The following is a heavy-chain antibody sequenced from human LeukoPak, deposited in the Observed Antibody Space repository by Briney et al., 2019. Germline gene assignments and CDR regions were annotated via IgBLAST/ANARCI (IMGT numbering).Heavy chain of an antibody. CDR1: GFTSRRFG. Sequence: GGSLRLSCGASGFTSRRFGMHWVRQAPGKGLEWVAFIQDDGSPKYYAGSVKGRFSISRDNSKNTVYLQMNSLRAEDTALYYCARDYGSRSYGLDYWGQGTLVTVSS. V-gene: IGHV3-30*02. CDR2: IQDDGSPK. J-gene: IGHJ4*02. D-gene: IGHD3-10*01. CDR3: ARDYGSRSYGLDY.